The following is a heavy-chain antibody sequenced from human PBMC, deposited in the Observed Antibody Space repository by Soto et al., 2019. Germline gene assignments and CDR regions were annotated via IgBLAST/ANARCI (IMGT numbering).Heavy chain of an antibody. J-gene: IGHJ6*03. CDR2: ISAYNGNT. V-gene: IGHV1-18*01. D-gene: IGHD5-18*01. CDR1: GSTFTSYG. Sequence: RASVQVSCKASGSTFTSYGISWVRQAPGQGLEWMGWISAYNGNTNYAQKLQGRVTMTTDTSTSTAYMELRSLRSDDTAVYYCARVSRGYSYGFYYYYYMDVWGKGTTVTVSS. CDR3: ARVSRGYSYGFYYYYYMDV.